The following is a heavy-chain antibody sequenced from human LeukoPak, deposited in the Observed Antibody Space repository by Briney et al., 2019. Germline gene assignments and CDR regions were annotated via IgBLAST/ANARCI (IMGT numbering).Heavy chain of an antibody. CDR3: ARATNLVY. V-gene: IGHV4-59*01. J-gene: IGHJ4*02. Sequence: PSETLSLTCTVSGGSISDYYWNWIRQPPGKGLEWIGYIYYSGSTNYNPSLKSRVTISVDTSKNQFSLNLSSVTAADTAVYYCARATNLVYWGQGTLVTVSS. CDR2: IYYSGST. CDR1: GGSISDYY. D-gene: IGHD3-16*01.